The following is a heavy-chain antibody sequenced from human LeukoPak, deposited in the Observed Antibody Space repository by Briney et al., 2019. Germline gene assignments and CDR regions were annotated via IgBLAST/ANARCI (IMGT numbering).Heavy chain of an antibody. J-gene: IGHJ4*02. D-gene: IGHD2-2*01. CDR3: ARFDRASFFDY. CDR2: IQFDGNAK. Sequence: PGGSLRLSCAASGFTFSSYGIHWVRQGPGKGLEWVAFIQFDGNAKFYADSVKGRFTISRDNSQNTLYLQMNSLIAEDTAVYYCARFDRASFFDYWGQGTLVTVSS. CDR1: GFTFSSYG. V-gene: IGHV3-30*02.